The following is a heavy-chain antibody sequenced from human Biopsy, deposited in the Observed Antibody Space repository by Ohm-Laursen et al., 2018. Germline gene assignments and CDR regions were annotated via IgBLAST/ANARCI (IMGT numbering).Heavy chain of an antibody. V-gene: IGHV3-9*01. CDR1: GFKFDDYG. Sequence: SLRLSCSASGFKFDDYGMNWVRQVPGKGLEWVSRISWNSGSIGYVDSVKGRFAISRDNAKNSLYLQMNSLKAEDTALYYCARGYYDIGTGYHYDVFDFWGRGTLVTVSS. J-gene: IGHJ3*01. CDR2: ISWNSGSI. D-gene: IGHD3-9*01. CDR3: ARGYYDIGTGYHYDVFDF.